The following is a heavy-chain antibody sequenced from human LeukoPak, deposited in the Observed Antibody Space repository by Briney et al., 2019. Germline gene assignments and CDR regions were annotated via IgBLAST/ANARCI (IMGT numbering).Heavy chain of an antibody. D-gene: IGHD2-21*01. CDR1: GFTFSSYA. CDR3: AKDQGGPHGGEVKFDY. J-gene: IGHJ4*02. Sequence: GGSLRLSCAASGFTFSSYAMSWIRQAPGKGLEWVSAISGSGGSTYYADSVKGRFTISRDNSKNTLYLQMNSLRAEDTALYYCAKDQGGPHGGEVKFDYWGQGTLVTVSS. CDR2: ISGSGGST. V-gene: IGHV3-23*01.